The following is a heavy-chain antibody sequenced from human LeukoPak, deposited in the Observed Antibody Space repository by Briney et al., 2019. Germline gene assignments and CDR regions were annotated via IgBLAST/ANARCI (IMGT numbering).Heavy chain of an antibody. D-gene: IGHD3-22*01. J-gene: IGHJ4*02. CDR3: ASLSSGYYYPFDY. CDR2: IYYSGST. CDR1: GGPISSYY. Sequence: PSETLSLTCTVSGGPISSYYWSWIRQPPGKGLEWIGYIYYSGSTNYNPSLKSRVTISVDTSKNQFSLKLSSVTAADTAVYYCASLSSGYYYPFDYWGQGTLVTVSS. V-gene: IGHV4-59*01.